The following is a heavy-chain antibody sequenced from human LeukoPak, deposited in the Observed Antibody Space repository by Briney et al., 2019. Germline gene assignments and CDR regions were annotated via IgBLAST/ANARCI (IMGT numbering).Heavy chain of an antibody. CDR1: GGSFSGYY. CDR2: INHSGST. V-gene: IGHV4-34*01. CDR3: ARDYYGSGTDY. Sequence: SETLSLTCAVYGGSFSGYYWSWIRQPPGKGLEWIGEINHSGSTNYNPSLKSRVTISVDTSKNQFSLKLSSVTAADTAVYYCARDYYGSGTDYWGQGTLVTVSS. D-gene: IGHD3-10*01. J-gene: IGHJ4*02.